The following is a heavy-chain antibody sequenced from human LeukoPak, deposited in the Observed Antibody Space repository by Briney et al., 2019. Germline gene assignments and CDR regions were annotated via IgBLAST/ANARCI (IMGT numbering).Heavy chain of an antibody. V-gene: IGHV4-59*01. J-gene: IGHJ4*02. Sequence: QVHLRESGPGLVKPSETLSLTCTVSGGSISTDYWSWIRQPPGKGLDWIGYVSFGGGTNYNPSLKSRVITSADTSKNQFSLNLTSVTAADTAVYYCARLKPATALDYWGQGTLVTVSS. D-gene: IGHD2-2*01. CDR3: ARLKPATALDY. CDR2: VSFGGGT. CDR1: GGSISTDY.